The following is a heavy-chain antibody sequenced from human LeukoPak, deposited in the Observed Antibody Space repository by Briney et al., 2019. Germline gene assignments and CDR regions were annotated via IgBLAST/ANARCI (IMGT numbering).Heavy chain of an antibody. CDR3: ARVVGDYYYYYMDV. CDR1: GFTFSNFG. Sequence: GGSLRLSCAASGFTFSNFGMHWVRQAPGKGLEWVSVIYSGGSTYYADSVKGRFTVSRDNSKNTLYLQMNSLRAEDTAVYYCARVVGDYYYYYMDVWGKGTTVTVSS. J-gene: IGHJ6*03. D-gene: IGHD4-17*01. V-gene: IGHV3-NL1*01. CDR2: IYSGGST.